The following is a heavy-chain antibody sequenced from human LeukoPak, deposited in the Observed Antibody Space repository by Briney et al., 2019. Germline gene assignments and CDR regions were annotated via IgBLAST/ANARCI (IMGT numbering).Heavy chain of an antibody. CDR1: GYSISSDYN. D-gene: IGHD3-9*01. CDR3: ARGGDYDILTGYYNNWFDP. Sequence: TSESLSLTCAASGYSISSDYNRGSLRPPPGKRLELSGIIYHSGSTYYNPSLKSRVTISVDTSKNQFSLKLSSVTAADTAVYYCARGGDYDILTGYYNNWFDPWGQGTLVTVSS. CDR2: IYHSGST. J-gene: IGHJ5*02. V-gene: IGHV4-38-2*01.